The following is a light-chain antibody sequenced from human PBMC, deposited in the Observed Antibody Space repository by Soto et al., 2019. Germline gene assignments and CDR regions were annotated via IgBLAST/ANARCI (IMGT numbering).Light chain of an antibody. Sequence: EIVMTQPPATLSVSPGERATLSCRASQSVSSNLAWYQQKPGQAPRILIYGASTRATGIPARFSGSGSGTEFTLTISSLQSEDFAVYYCQQYNNWPPCTFGQGTKLEIK. CDR1: QSVSSN. V-gene: IGKV3-15*01. CDR2: GAS. J-gene: IGKJ2*02. CDR3: QQYNNWPPCT.